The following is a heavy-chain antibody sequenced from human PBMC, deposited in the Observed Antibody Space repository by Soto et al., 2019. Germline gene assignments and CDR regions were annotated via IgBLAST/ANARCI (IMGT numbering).Heavy chain of an antibody. CDR1: GGSISSYY. Sequence: SETLSLTCTVSGGSISSYYWSWIRQPPGKGLEWIGYIYYSGSTNYNPSLKSRVTISVDTSKNQFSLKLSSVTAADTAVYYCARVPGVYCSGGSCYSHYYFDYWGQGTLVTVSS. J-gene: IGHJ4*02. CDR3: ARVPGVYCSGGSCYSHYYFDY. CDR2: IYYSGST. D-gene: IGHD2-15*01. V-gene: IGHV4-59*01.